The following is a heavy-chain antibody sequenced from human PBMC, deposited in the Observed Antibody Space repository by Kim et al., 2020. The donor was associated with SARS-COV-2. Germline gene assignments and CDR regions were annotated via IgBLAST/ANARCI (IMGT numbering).Heavy chain of an antibody. CDR1: GYTFTSYA. Sequence: ASVKVSCKASGYTFTSYAMHWVRQAPGQRLEWMGWINAGNGNTKYSQKFQGRVTITRDTSASTAYMELSSLRSEDTAVYYCAFAQRPVAGTIAFDYWGQGTLVTVSS. CDR3: AFAQRPVAGTIAFDY. CDR2: INAGNGNT. V-gene: IGHV1-3*01. D-gene: IGHD6-19*01. J-gene: IGHJ4*02.